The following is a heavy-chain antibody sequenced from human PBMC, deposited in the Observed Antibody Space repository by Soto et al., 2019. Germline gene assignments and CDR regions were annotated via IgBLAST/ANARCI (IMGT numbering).Heavy chain of an antibody. CDR1: GDSIDSGDHS. CDR2: IYYTGST. V-gene: IGHV4-30-4*01. Sequence: QVQLQESGPGLLRPSQTLSLTCTVSGDSIDSGDHSWSWIRQAPGKGLEWIGYIYYTGSTYSSPSVRDRVSISVDTSKNRFSLTLASVHAADTDVDYCARGSRSLSRGILEPWGQGTLVTVSS. J-gene: IGHJ5*02. D-gene: IGHD3-10*01. CDR3: ARGSRSLSRGILEP.